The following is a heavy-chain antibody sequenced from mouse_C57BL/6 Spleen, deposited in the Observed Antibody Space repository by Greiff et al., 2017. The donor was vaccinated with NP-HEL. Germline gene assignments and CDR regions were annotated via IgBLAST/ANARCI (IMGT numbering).Heavy chain of an antibody. J-gene: IGHJ3*01. D-gene: IGHD2-3*01. CDR2: ISSGSSTI. CDR1: GFTFSDYG. V-gene: IGHV5-17*01. Sequence: EVMLVESGGGLVKPGGSLKLSCAASGFTFSDYGMHWVRQAPEKGLEWVAYISSGSSTIYYADTVKGRFTISRDNAKNTLFLQMTSLRSEDTAMYYCARCDGYFRFAYWGQGTLVTVSA. CDR3: ARCDGYFRFAY.